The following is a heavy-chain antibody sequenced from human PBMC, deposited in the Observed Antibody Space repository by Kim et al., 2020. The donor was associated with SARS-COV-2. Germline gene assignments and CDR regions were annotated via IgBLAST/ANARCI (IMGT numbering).Heavy chain of an antibody. CDR2: ISNDGSTK. Sequence: GGSLRLSCAASGFTFSNYGMHWVRQAPGKGLEWVALISNDGSTKSCADSVKGRFTISRDNSKNTLYLQMNSLRAEDTAVYYCGGDNWFDPWGQGTLVTVSS. CDR1: GFTFSNYG. CDR3: GGDNWFDP. J-gene: IGHJ5*02. D-gene: IGHD3-10*01. V-gene: IGHV3-30*03.